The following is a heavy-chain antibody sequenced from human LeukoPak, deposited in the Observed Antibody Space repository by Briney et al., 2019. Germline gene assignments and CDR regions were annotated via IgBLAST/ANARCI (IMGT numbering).Heavy chain of an antibody. Sequence: GGSLRLSCAASGFTFSNYAMHWVRQAPGKGLEWVAIISYDGSNEYYPDSVKGRFTISRDNSKNTLYLQMDSLRADDSAVYYCARPHHYGSGSYYYWCQGTLVTVSS. CDR1: GFTFSNYA. J-gene: IGHJ4*02. CDR3: ARPHHYGSGSYYY. D-gene: IGHD3-10*01. CDR2: ISYDGSNE. V-gene: IGHV3-30-3*01.